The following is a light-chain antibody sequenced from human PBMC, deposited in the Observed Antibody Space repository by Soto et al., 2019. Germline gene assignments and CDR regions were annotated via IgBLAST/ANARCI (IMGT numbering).Light chain of an antibody. CDR2: DAS. V-gene: IGKV1-5*01. J-gene: IGKJ4*01. Sequence: DIQMTQSPSTLSASVGDRVTITCRASQSINSWLAWYQQRPGRAPEVLIYDASSLESGVPSRFSGSGSGTEFTLTISSLQPDDFATYYCQQYNSYPVTFGGGTKVDIK. CDR3: QQYNSYPVT. CDR1: QSINSW.